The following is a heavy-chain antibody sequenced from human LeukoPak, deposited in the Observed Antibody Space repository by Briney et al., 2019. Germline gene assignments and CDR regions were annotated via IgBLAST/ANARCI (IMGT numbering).Heavy chain of an antibody. V-gene: IGHV3-23*01. Sequence: GGSLRLSCATSGLAVSTSVIYWFRQAPGKGLEWVSDIKDADAKPSYADSVKGRFTIYRDNSKNTLYLQMNSLRAEDTAVYYCVKGRQWELPLDYWGQGTLVTVSS. J-gene: IGHJ4*02. CDR2: IKDADAKP. CDR3: VKGRQWELPLDY. CDR1: GLAVSTSV. D-gene: IGHD1-26*01.